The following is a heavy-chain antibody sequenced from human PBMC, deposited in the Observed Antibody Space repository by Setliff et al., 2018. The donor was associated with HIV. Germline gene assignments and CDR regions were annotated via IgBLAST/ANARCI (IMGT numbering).Heavy chain of an antibody. CDR1: GFTFSYYS. V-gene: IGHV3-48*01. CDR2: ISSSGDI. J-gene: IGHJ4*02. D-gene: IGHD4-4*01. CDR3: ARVVRYSNFDY. Sequence: GGSLRLSCAASGFTFSYYSMNWVRQAPGKGLEWVSYISSSGDISYADSVKGRFTISRDNAKKSLSLQMNSLRAEDTAVYYCARVVRYSNFDYWGQGTPVTVSS.